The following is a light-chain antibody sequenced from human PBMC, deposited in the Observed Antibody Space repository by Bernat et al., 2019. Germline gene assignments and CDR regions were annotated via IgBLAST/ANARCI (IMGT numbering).Light chain of an antibody. CDR3: HQYDSAPIT. J-gene: IGKJ5*01. CDR2: DAS. V-gene: IGKV3-11*01. Sequence: EIVLTQSPATLSLSPGERATLSCRASESVGNYLAWYQQIPGQAPRLLIFDASKRATGTPVRFSGSGSGTDFTLTISRLEPEDFAVYHCHQYDSAPITFGQGTRLEIK. CDR1: ESVGNY.